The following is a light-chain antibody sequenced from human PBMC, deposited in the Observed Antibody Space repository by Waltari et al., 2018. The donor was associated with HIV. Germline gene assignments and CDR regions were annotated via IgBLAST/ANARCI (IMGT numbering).Light chain of an antibody. CDR3: QQLNSYSSLT. V-gene: IGKV1-9*01. Sequence: DIQLTQSPSLLSASVGDRVTISCLASQGISNYLAWYQQNPGKAPKLRIYGASTLQSGVPASVSGNGSGTEFTLTIDSLQPDDFATYYCQQLNSYSSLTFGPGTKVDV. J-gene: IGKJ3*01. CDR2: GAS. CDR1: QGISNY.